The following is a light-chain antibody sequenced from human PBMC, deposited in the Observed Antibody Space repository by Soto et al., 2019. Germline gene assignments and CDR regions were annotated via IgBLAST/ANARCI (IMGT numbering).Light chain of an antibody. V-gene: IGKV3-20*01. CDR1: QSVSSSY. J-gene: IGKJ1*01. CDR3: QQYGSSQT. CDR2: GAS. Sequence: EIVLTQSPGTLSLSPGERATLSCRASQSVSSSYLAWYQQKPGQAHRRRIYGASSRATGIPDRFSRSGSGTDFTLTISRLEPEDFAVYYCQQYGSSQTFGQGTKVEIK.